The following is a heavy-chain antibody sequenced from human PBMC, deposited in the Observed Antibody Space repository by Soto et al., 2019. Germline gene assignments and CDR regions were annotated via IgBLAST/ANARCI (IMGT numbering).Heavy chain of an antibody. V-gene: IGHV4-39*01. CDR1: GGSISSGSYY. D-gene: IGHD3-9*01. J-gene: IGHJ6*02. CDR3: ARLSDYYDILTGDYPDDMDV. Sequence: PSETLSLTCSVSGGSISSGSYYWGWIRQPPGKGLEWIGIIYHSGSAYYNPSLKSRVTISVDTSKNQFSLKLTSVTAADTAVYYCARLSDYYDILTGDYPDDMDVWGQGTTVT. CDR2: IYHSGSA.